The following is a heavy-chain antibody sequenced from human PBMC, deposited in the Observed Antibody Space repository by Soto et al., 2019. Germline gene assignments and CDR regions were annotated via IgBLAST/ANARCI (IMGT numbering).Heavy chain of an antibody. CDR1: GYTFTSYY. CDR2: INPSGGST. Sequence: ASVKVSCKASGYTFTSYYMHWVRQAPGQGLEWMGIINPSGGSTSYAQKFQGRVTMTRDTSTSTVYMELSSLRSEDTAVYYSARDLGYSYGSYYYGMDVWGQGTTVTVS. V-gene: IGHV1-46*01. J-gene: IGHJ6*02. CDR3: ARDLGYSYGSYYYGMDV. D-gene: IGHD5-18*01.